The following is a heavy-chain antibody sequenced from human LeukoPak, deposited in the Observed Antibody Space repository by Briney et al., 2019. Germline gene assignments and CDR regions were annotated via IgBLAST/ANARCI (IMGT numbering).Heavy chain of an antibody. CDR3: ARGSEGYSYGPFDY. CDR2: INHSGST. D-gene: IGHD5-18*01. V-gene: IGHV4-34*01. Sequence: PSETLSLTCAVYGGSFSGYYWSWIRQPPGKGLEWIGEINHSGSTSYNPSLKSRVTISVDTSKNQFSLKLSSVTAADTAVYYCARGSEGYSYGPFDYWGQGTLVTVSS. CDR1: GGSFSGYY. J-gene: IGHJ4*02.